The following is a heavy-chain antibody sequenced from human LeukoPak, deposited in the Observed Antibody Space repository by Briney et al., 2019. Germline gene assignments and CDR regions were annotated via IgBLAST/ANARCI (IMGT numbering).Heavy chain of an antibody. Sequence: PSETLSLTCTVSGGSISSSSYYWGWIRQPPGKGLEWIGSIYYSGSTYYNPSLKSRVTISVDTSKNQFSLKLSSVTAADTAVYYCARDLKYCSGGSCYSVGGYNWFDPWGQGTLVTVSS. CDR3: ARDLKYCSGGSCYSVGGYNWFDP. J-gene: IGHJ5*02. V-gene: IGHV4-39*07. D-gene: IGHD2-15*01. CDR1: GGSISSSSYY. CDR2: IYYSGST.